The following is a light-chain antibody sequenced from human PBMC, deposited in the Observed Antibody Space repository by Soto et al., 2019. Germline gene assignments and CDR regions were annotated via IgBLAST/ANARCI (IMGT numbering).Light chain of an antibody. Sequence: DIQMTQSPSSLSASVGDRVTITCRASQRISSYLNWYQQKPGKVPKLLIYAASTLQGGVPSRFSGSGSGTDFTLTISSLQPEDFATYYCQQSYSTPRTFGHGTKLEIK. J-gene: IGKJ2*01. CDR2: AAS. CDR1: QRISSY. V-gene: IGKV1-39*01. CDR3: QQSYSTPRT.